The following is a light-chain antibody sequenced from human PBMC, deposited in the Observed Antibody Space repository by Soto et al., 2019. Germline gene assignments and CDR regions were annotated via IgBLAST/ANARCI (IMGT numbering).Light chain of an antibody. CDR2: GAS. J-gene: IGKJ4*01. V-gene: IGKV3-15*01. CDR3: QQYHNWPLT. CDR1: QSVSSN. Sequence: EIVMTQSPATLSVSPGERATLSCRASQSVSSNLAWYQQKPGQAPRLLIYGASTRATGIPARFSGSGSGTEFTLTICSLQSEDFAFYYCQQYHNWPLTFGGGTKVEIK.